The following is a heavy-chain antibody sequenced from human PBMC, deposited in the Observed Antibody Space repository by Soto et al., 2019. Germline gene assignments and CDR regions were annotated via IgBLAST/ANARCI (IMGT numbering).Heavy chain of an antibody. J-gene: IGHJ4*02. V-gene: IGHV2-5*02. Sequence: QITLKESGPTLVKHTQTLTLTCTFSGFSLSTSGVGVGWIRQPPGKALEWLALIYWDDDKRYSPSLKSRLTITKDTSKNQLVLTMTNMYPVDTATYYCAHGCPQCRGVYFDYWGQGTLVTVSS. CDR2: IYWDDDK. CDR3: AHGCPQCRGVYFDY. D-gene: IGHD3-10*01. CDR1: GFSLSTSGVG.